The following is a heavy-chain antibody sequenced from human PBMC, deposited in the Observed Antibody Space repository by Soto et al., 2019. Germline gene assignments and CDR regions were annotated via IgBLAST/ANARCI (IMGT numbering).Heavy chain of an antibody. V-gene: IGHV3-66*04. CDR1: GVTVSSNY. J-gene: IGHJ4*02. CDR2: IYSGGST. D-gene: IGHD5-18*01. CDR3: ASHVYNSGGGYFAY. Sequence: EVQLVESGGGLVQPGGSLRLSCAASGVTVSSNYMSWVRQAPGKGLEWVSVIYSGGSTYYADSVKGRFAISRDNSNNTLYPRTISLRAQVTAVYYCASHVYNSGGGYFAYWGQGTMVTVPS.